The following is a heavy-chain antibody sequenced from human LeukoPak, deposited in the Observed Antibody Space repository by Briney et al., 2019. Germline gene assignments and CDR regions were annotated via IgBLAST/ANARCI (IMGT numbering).Heavy chain of an antibody. J-gene: IGHJ4*02. D-gene: IGHD4-23*01. CDR2: IYYSGST. V-gene: IGHV4-39*01. Sequence: SETLSLTCTVSGGSISSSSYYWGWIRQPPGKGLEWIGSIYYSGSTYYNPSLKSRVTISVDTSKNQFSMKLSSVIAADTAVYYCATTYGGKPGYWGQGTLVTVSS. CDR3: ATTYGGKPGY. CDR1: GGSISSSSYY.